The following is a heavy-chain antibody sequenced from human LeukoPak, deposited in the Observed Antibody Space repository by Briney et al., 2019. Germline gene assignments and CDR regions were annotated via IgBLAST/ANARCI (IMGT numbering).Heavy chain of an antibody. CDR2: IYYSGST. Sequence: SETLSLTCAVSGYSISTGRYWSWIRQPPGKGLEWIGYIYYSGSTNYNPSLKSRVTISVDTSKNQFSLKLSSVTAADTAVYYCARVALGYCSSTSCSDWYFDLWGRGTLVTVSS. J-gene: IGHJ2*01. D-gene: IGHD2-2*01. CDR3: ARVALGYCSSTSCSDWYFDL. V-gene: IGHV4-61*01. CDR1: GYSISTGRY.